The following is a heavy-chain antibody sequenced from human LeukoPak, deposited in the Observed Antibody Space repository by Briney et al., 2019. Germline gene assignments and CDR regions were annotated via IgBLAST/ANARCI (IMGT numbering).Heavy chain of an antibody. CDR3: ARVPRYYDSEQSTEN. J-gene: IGHJ4*02. D-gene: IGHD3-22*01. V-gene: IGHV3-30*02. CDR1: GFTFSSYG. CDR2: IRYDGSNK. Sequence: GGSLRLSCAASGFTFSSYGMHWVRQAPGKGLEWVAFIRYDGSNKYYADSVKGRFTISRDNSKNTLYLQMNSLRAEDTAVYYCARVPRYYDSEQSTENWGQGTLVTVSS.